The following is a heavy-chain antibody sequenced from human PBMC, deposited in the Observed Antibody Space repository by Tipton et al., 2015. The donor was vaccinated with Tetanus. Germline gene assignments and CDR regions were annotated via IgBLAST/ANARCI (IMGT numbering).Heavy chain of an antibody. V-gene: IGHV6-1*01. CDR1: GDSVSSNSAA. D-gene: IGHD4-17*01. J-gene: IGHJ4*02. CDR3: ARSRPGAMTTVTTFEY. CDR2: TYYRSKWYN. Sequence: GLVKPSQTLSLTCAISGDSVSSNSAAWNWIRQSPSRGLEWLGRTYYRSKWYNDYAVSVKSRITINPDTSKNQFSLKLSSVTAADTAVYYCARSRPGAMTTVTTFEYWGQGTLVTVSS.